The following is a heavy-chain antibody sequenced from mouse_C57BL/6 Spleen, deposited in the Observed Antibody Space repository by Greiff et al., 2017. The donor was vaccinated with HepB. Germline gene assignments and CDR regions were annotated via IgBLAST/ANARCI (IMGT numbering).Heavy chain of an antibody. CDR1: GYTFTSYW. CDR2: IDPSDSET. V-gene: IGHV1-52*01. Sequence: QVQLQQPGAELVRPGSSVKLSCKASGYTFTSYWMHWVKQRPIQGLEWIGNIDPSDSETHYNQKFKDKATLTVDKSSSTAYMQLSSLTSEDSAVYYCATIYYDVGGDYWGQGTSVTVSS. J-gene: IGHJ4*01. D-gene: IGHD2-4*01. CDR3: ATIYYDVGGDY.